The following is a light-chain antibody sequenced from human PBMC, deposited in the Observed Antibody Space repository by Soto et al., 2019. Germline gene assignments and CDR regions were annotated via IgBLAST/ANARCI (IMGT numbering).Light chain of an antibody. Sequence: EIVLTQSPGALSLSPGERATRCCRGSQSVSSSYLAWYQQKPGQAPRLLIYDASNRATGIPTRFSGSGSGTDFTLTISSLEPEDFAVYYCRQYGRSLEFAVGGGTKVDIK. CDR1: QSVSSSY. CDR3: RQYGRSLEFA. J-gene: IGKJ4*01. V-gene: IGKV3-20*01. CDR2: DAS.